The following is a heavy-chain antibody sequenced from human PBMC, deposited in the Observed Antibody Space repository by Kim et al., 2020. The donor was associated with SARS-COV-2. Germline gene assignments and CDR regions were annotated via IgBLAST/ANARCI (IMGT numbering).Heavy chain of an antibody. CDR3: ARVMEYYDILTGSNWFDP. V-gene: IGHV4-59*01. CDR1: GGSISSYY. CDR2: IYYSGST. J-gene: IGHJ5*02. Sequence: SETLSLTCTVSGGSISSYYWSWIRQPPGKGLEWIGYIYYSGSTNYNPSLKSRVTISVDTSKNQFSLKLSSVTAADTAVYYCARVMEYYDILTGSNWFDPWGQGTLVTVSS. D-gene: IGHD3-9*01.